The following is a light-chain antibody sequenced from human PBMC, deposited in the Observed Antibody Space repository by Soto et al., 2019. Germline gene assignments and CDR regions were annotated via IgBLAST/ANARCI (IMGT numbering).Light chain of an antibody. J-gene: IGLJ3*02. CDR1: SGHSSYI. CDR3: ENWDTNARV. CDR2: VEGSGGY. V-gene: IGLV4-60*03. Sequence: QLVLTQSSSASASLGSSVKLTCTRSSGHSSYIIAWHQQQPGKAPRYLMKVEGSGGYPKGSVVPDRFSGSSSGAARYLTISSLQSEDEADYSCENWDTNARVFGGGTKLTVL.